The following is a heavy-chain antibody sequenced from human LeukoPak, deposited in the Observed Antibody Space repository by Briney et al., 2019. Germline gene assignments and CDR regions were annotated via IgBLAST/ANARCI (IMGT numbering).Heavy chain of an antibody. Sequence: GGSLRLSCVASGFTFSSSWMTWVRQAPGMGLERVANIKADGSGKYYVDSVRGRFSISRDNAKNSLYLQMNSLRAEDTAVYYCARVVDLYPGLVPTPGPIDYWGQGTLVSVSS. CDR2: IKADGSGK. J-gene: IGHJ4*02. V-gene: IGHV3-7*01. D-gene: IGHD6-19*01. CDR3: ARVVDLYPGLVPTPGPIDY. CDR1: GFTFSSSW.